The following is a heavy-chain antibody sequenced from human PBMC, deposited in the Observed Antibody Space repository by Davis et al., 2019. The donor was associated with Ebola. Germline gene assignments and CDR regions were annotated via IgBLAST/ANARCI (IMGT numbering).Heavy chain of an antibody. V-gene: IGHV3-73*01. CDR1: GFTFSGSA. J-gene: IGHJ5*02. Sequence: GESLKISCAASGFTFSGSAMHWVRQASGKGLEWVGRIRSKANSYATAYAASVKGRFTISRDDSKNTAYLQMNSLKTEDTAVYYCARDDDDDNWFDPWGQGTLVTVSS. CDR3: ARDDDDDNWFDP. CDR2: IRSKANSYAT. D-gene: IGHD1-1*01.